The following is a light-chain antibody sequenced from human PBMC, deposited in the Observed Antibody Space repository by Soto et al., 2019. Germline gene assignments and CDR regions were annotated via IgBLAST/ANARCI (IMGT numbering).Light chain of an antibody. J-gene: IGLJ1*01. CDR1: SSNIRDNY. V-gene: IGLV1-51*01. Sequence: QSVLTQPPSVSAAPGQKVTISCSGSSSNIRDNYVSWYQQLPGTAPKLLIYDNNKRPSGIPDRFSGSKSVTSATLGITGLQTGDEADYYCGTWDSSLSAGVFGTGTKLTVL. CDR2: DNN. CDR3: GTWDSSLSAGV.